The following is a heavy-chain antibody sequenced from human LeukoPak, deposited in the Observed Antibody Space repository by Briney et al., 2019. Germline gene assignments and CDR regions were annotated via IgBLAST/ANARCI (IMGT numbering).Heavy chain of an antibody. D-gene: IGHD2-2*02. CDR2: IYSGGST. CDR3: ARDPGGPHTVKWDAFDI. V-gene: IGHV3-53*01. CDR1: GFTVSSNY. J-gene: IGHJ3*02. Sequence: PGGSLRLSCAASGFTVSSNYMSWVRQAPGKGLEWVSVIYSGGSTYYADSVKGRFTISRDNSKNTLYLQMNSLRAEDTAVYHCARDPGGPHTVKWDAFDIWGQGTMVTVSS.